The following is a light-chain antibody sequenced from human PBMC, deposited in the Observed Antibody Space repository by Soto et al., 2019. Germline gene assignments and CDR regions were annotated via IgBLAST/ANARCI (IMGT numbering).Light chain of an antibody. CDR1: QSVSSK. CDR2: GAS. J-gene: IGKJ4*02. CDR3: QQYNNWPPLT. Sequence: EIVMTQSPAPLSVSPGERATLSCRASQSVSSKFAWYQQKPGQAPRLLIYGASTRATGIPARFSGTGSGTEFTLTSSSLQSEDVAGYYCQQYNNWPPLTFGGGTKVEIK. V-gene: IGKV3-15*01.